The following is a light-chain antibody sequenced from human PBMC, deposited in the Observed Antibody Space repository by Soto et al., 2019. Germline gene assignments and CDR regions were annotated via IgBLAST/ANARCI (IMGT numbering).Light chain of an antibody. CDR3: QQYASSPT. V-gene: IGKV3-20*01. CDR1: QSISSSF. J-gene: IGKJ5*01. Sequence: IALTQSPGTLSLSPGERAVLSCRASQSISSSFLAWYQQRPGQAPRLILYATSSRATGIPDRFSGSGSGTYFTFTISSLEPEDSAVYFCQQYASSPTFGQGTRLDIK. CDR2: ATS.